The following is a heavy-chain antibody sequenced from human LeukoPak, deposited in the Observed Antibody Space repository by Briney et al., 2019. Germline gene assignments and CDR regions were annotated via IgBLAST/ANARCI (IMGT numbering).Heavy chain of an antibody. V-gene: IGHV4-61*02. CDR3: ARDLAIATLGLFDY. CDR1: GGSISSGSYY. D-gene: IGHD3/OR15-3a*01. J-gene: IGHJ4*02. Sequence: SETLSLTCTVSGGSISSGSYYWSWIRQPAGKGLEWIGRIYTSGSTNYNPSLKSRVTISVDTSKNQFSLKLSSVTAADTAVYYCARDLAIATLGLFDYWGQGTLVTVSS. CDR2: IYTSGST.